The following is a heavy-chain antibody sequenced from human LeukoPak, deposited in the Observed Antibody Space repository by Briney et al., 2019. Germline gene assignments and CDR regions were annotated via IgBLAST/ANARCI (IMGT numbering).Heavy chain of an antibody. CDR1: GGSIRSYY. D-gene: IGHD3-22*01. J-gene: IGHJ4*02. CDR3: ARDPINYDSSGYYFGSD. V-gene: IGHV4-4*07. Sequence: SETLSLTCTVSGGSIRSYYWSWIRQPAGKGLEWIGRMYTSGSTNYNPSLKSRVTMSVDTSKNQFSLKLSSVTAADTAVYYCARDPINYDSSGYYFGSDWGQGTLVTVSS. CDR2: MYTSGST.